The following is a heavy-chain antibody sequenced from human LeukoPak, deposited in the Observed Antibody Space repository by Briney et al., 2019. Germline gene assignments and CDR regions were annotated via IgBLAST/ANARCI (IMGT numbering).Heavy chain of an antibody. J-gene: IGHJ4*02. V-gene: IGHV3-30*02. CDR3: AKARYYYDSSGYSLFDC. D-gene: IGHD3-22*01. CDR2: IRSDGSNK. CDR1: GFTFSSYG. Sequence: PGGSLRLSCAASGFTFSSYGMHWVRQAPGKGLEWVAFIRSDGSNKYYADSVKGRFTISRDSSKNTLYLQMNSLRAEDTAVYYCAKARYYYDSSGYSLFDCWSQGTLVTVSS.